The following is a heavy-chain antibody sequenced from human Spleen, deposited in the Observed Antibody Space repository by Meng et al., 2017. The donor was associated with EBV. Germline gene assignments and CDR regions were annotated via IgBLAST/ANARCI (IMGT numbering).Heavy chain of an antibody. V-gene: IGHV4-34*01. CDR1: GASFSGYY. J-gene: IGHJ5*02. CDR3: ARAGEEWLEKQVVIGGWFDP. CDR2: INHSGST. D-gene: IGHD2-21*01. Sequence: QVQLKQWGAGLLKPSETLSLTWAVYGASFSGYYWSWIRQPPGKGLEWIGKINHSGSTNYNPSLKSRVTISVDTSKNQFSLKLSSVTAADTAVYYCARAGEEWLEKQVVIGGWFDPWGQGTLVTVSS.